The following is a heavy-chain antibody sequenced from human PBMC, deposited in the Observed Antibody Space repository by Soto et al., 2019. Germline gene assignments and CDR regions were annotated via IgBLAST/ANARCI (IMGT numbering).Heavy chain of an antibody. J-gene: IGHJ4*02. CDR3: ARGITMVRGVIIDYFDY. D-gene: IGHD3-10*01. V-gene: IGHV3-13*01. CDR2: IGTAGDT. Sequence: EVQLVESGGGLVQPGGSLRLSCAASGFTFSSYDMHWVRQATGKGLEWVSAIGTAGDTYYPGSVKGRFTISRENAKNSLYLQMSSLRAGDTAVYYCARGITMVRGVIIDYFDYWGQGTLVTVSS. CDR1: GFTFSSYD.